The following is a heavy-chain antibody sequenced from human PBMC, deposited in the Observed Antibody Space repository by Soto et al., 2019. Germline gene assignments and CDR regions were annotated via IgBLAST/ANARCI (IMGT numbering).Heavy chain of an antibody. Sequence: GGSLRLSCAASGFTFSSYSMNWVRQAPGKGLEWVSSISSSSSYIYYADSVKGRFTISRDNAKNSLYLQMNSLRAEDTAVYYCARDRIVATPVSNYYYGMDVWGQGTTVTVSS. V-gene: IGHV3-21*01. D-gene: IGHD5-12*01. CDR2: ISSSSSYI. CDR1: GFTFSSYS. CDR3: ARDRIVATPVSNYYYGMDV. J-gene: IGHJ6*02.